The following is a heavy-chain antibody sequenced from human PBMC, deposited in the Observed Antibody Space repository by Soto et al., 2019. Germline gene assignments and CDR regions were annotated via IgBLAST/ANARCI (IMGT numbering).Heavy chain of an antibody. CDR1: GFTVSSNY. D-gene: IGHD2-2*01. CDR2: IYSGGST. Sequence: EVQLVESGGGLIQPGGSLRLSCAASGFTVSSNYMSWVRQAPGKGLEWVSVIYSGGSTYYADSVKGRFTISRDNSKNTLYLQMNSLRAEDTAVCYCASTGLVPAARGGMDVWGQGTTVTVSS. CDR3: ASTGLVPAARGGMDV. J-gene: IGHJ6*02. V-gene: IGHV3-53*01.